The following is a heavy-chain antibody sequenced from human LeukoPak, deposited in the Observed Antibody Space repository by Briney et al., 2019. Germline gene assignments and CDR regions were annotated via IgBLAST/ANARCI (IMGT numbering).Heavy chain of an antibody. CDR1: GFTVSSNY. J-gene: IGHJ4*02. CDR3: ARGGNSFYFDY. CDR2: IYTDGST. Sequence: GGSLRLSCAASGFTVSSNYMSWVRQAPGKGLEWVSVIYTDGSTNYADSVKGRVTISRDNSKNMLFLQMNSLRAEDTAVYYCARGGNSFYFDYWGQGTLVTVS. V-gene: IGHV3-66*01. D-gene: IGHD4-23*01.